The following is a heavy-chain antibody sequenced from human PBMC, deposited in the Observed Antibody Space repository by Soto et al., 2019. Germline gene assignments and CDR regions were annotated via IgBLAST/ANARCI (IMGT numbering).Heavy chain of an antibody. D-gene: IGHD3-22*01. CDR2: IYYTGTT. V-gene: IGHV4-34*10. J-gene: IGHJ4*02. Sequence: PSETLSLTCAVYGGSFSGYYWTWIRQHPGRGLEWIGYIYYTGTTHYSPSLQSRVTMSVDTSKNQISLTLTSLTPADTAVYFCARLYTYGYYHFDHWGQGTLVTVSS. CDR1: GGSFSGYY. CDR3: ARLYTYGYYHFDH.